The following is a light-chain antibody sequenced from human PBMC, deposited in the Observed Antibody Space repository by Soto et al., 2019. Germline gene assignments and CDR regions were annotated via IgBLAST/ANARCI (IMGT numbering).Light chain of an antibody. CDR2: AAS. CDR1: QSISNH. CDR3: QQSYSSQPT. V-gene: IGKV1-39*01. J-gene: IGKJ1*01. Sequence: DIQMTQSPSSLSASVEDRVIITCRASQSISNHLNWYQQKPGKAPKLLIFAASSLQSGVPSRFSCSRSCRDLTLTISSLQPEDFATYYCQQSYSSQPTFGQRTKVDIK.